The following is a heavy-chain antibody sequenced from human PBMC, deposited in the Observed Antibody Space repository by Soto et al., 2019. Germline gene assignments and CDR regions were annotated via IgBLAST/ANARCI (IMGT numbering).Heavy chain of an antibody. J-gene: IGHJ1*01. CDR1: GGTFSSYA. V-gene: IGHV1-69*06. CDR3: PTPTIGGVDTEYFQH. Sequence: QVQLVQSGAGVKKPGASVKVSCKASGGTFSSYAISWVRQAPGQGLEWMGGITPICSTANYAQKLQGRVTITTDKSTSTAYMHVSSLRSEDTAVYYCPTPTIGGVDTEYFQHWGQGTLVTV. D-gene: IGHD3-3*01. CDR2: ITPICSTA.